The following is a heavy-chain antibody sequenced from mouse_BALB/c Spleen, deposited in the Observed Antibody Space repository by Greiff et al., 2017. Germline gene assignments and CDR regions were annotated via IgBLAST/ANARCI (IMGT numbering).Heavy chain of an antibody. D-gene: IGHD2-1*01. J-gene: IGHJ4*01. Sequence: VQLQQSGAELVRPGSSVKISCKASGYAFSSYWMNWVKQRPGQGLEWIGQIYPGDGDTNYNGKFKGKATLTADKSSSTAYMQLSSLTSEDSAVYFCARSNYGNWDYAMDYWGQGTSVTVSS. CDR2: IYPGDGDT. CDR3: ARSNYGNWDYAMDY. CDR1: GYAFSSYW. V-gene: IGHV1-80*01.